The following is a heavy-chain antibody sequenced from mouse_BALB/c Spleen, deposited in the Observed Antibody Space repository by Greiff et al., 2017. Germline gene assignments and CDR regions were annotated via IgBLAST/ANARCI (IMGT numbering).Heavy chain of an antibody. V-gene: IGHV1S81*02. J-gene: IGHJ2*01. D-gene: IGHD4-1*01. CDR2: INPSNGRT. CDR3: ARSGKGVDY. Sequence: VQLQQSGAELVKPGASVKLSCKASGYTFTSYWMHWVKQRPGQGLEWIGEINPSNGRTNYNEKFKSKATLTVDKSSSTAYMQLSSLTSEDSAVYYCARSGKGVDYWGQGTTLTVSS. CDR1: GYTFTSYW.